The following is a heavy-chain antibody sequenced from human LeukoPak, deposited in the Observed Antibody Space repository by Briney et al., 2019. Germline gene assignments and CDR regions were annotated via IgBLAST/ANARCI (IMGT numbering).Heavy chain of an antibody. CDR2: ISYDGSNE. D-gene: IGHD6-19*01. CDR1: GFSFSSYA. J-gene: IGHJ5*02. V-gene: IGHV3-30*04. Sequence: GGSLRLSCAASGFSFSSYAMHWVRQAPGEGLEWVAVISYDGSNEYYPDSVKGRFTITRDNSKNTLYLQMNSLRAEDTAVYYCARDSSGSYNWFDRWGQGTLVTVSS. CDR3: ARDSSGSYNWFDR.